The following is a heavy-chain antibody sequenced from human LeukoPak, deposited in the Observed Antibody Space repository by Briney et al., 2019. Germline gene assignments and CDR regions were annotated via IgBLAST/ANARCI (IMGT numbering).Heavy chain of an antibody. Sequence: GGSLRLSCAASGFTFSSYWMSWVRQAPGKGLEWVANIKQGGSEKYYVDSVKGRFTISRDNAKNPLYPQMNSLRAEDTAVYYCARPRGSGRGDWFDPWGQGTLVTVSS. CDR2: IKQGGSEK. CDR3: ARPRGSGRGDWFDP. V-gene: IGHV3-7*01. CDR1: GFTFSSYW. D-gene: IGHD3-10*01. J-gene: IGHJ5*02.